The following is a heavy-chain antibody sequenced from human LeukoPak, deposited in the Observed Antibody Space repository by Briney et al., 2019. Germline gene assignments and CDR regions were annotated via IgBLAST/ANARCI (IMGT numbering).Heavy chain of an antibody. CDR2: IYYSGST. CDR1: GGSISSGGYY. D-gene: IGHD2-2*01. V-gene: IGHV4-31*03. CDR3: ARSGRRDCSSTSCYVLSGGFDY. J-gene: IGHJ4*02. Sequence: SETLSLTCIVSGGSISSGGYYWSWIRQHPGKGLEWIGYIYYSGSTYYNPSLKSRVTISVDTSKNQFSLKLSSVTAADTAVYYCARSGRRDCSSTSCYVLSGGFDYWGQGTLVTVSS.